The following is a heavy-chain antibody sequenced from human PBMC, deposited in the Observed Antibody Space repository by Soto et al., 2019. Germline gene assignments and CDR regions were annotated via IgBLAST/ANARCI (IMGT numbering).Heavy chain of an antibody. D-gene: IGHD2-21*01. CDR1: GFTFSTNG. CDR2: ISENSDTT. V-gene: IGHV3-23*01. J-gene: IGHJ4*02. Sequence: LRLSCVASGFTFSTNGMTWVRQAPGKGLEWVSIISENSDTTFYADSVKGRFTVSRDNSKNTLYLQMNSLRAEDTAIYYCVKDNNCDEPGWGPGTLPTVYS. CDR3: VKDNNCDEPG.